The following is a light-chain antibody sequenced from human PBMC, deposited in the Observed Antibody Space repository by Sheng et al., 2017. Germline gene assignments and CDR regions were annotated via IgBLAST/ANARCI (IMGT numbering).Light chain of an antibody. CDR3: QVWVSSGVV. V-gene: IGLV3-1*01. J-gene: IGLJ2*01. CDR2: QDS. Sequence: SYEVTQPPSVSVSPGQTVTITCSGDKMGERFVVGIRRSQGSPLSLVIYQDSQRPSGIPERFSGSNSGNTATLTISGTQAVDEADYYCQVWVSSGVVFGGGTKLTVL. CDR1: KMGERF.